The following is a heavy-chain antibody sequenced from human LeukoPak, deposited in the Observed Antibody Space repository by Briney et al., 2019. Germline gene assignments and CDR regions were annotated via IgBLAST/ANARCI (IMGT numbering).Heavy chain of an antibody. V-gene: IGHV3-9*01. Sequence: GGSLRLSCAASGFTFDDYAMHWVRQALGKGLEWVSGISWNSGSIGYADSVKGRFIISRDNAKNSLYLQMNSLRAEDTALYYCAKDRDFDYWGQGTLVTVSS. CDR2: ISWNSGSI. J-gene: IGHJ4*02. CDR3: AKDRDFDY. CDR1: GFTFDDYA.